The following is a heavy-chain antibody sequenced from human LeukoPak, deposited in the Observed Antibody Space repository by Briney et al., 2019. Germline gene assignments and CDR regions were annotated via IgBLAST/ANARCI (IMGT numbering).Heavy chain of an antibody. Sequence: ASVKVSCKASGYTFTSYDINWVRQATGQGLEWMGWMNPNSGNTGYAQKFQGRVTMTRNTSISTAYMELSSLRSEDTAVYYCARRGPRRGLWFGELRRNWFDPWGQGTLVTVSS. J-gene: IGHJ5*02. CDR1: GYTFTSYD. D-gene: IGHD3-10*01. V-gene: IGHV1-8*01. CDR3: ARRGPRRGLWFGELRRNWFDP. CDR2: MNPNSGNT.